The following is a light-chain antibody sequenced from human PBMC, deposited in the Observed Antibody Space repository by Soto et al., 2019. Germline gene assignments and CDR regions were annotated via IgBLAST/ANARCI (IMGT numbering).Light chain of an antibody. J-gene: IGKJ1*01. CDR2: AAS. CDR1: QRVSSH. CDR3: HQYNNWPWT. Sequence: ETVMKQSPVTLSVSPGDTATLSCRASQRVSSHLACYQQKPGQAPRLLIYAASTRATGIPVRFSGSGSETEFTLTIRSLQSEDSALYYCHQYNNWPWTFGQGTMVDIK. V-gene: IGKV3D-15*01.